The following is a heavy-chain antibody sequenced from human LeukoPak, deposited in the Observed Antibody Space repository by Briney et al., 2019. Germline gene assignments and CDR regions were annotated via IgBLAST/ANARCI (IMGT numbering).Heavy chain of an antibody. V-gene: IGHV1-8*01. CDR2: MNPNSGNT. D-gene: IGHD6-19*01. CDR3: ARARRGSSGRGWFGP. Sequence: ASVKVSCKASGYTFTSYDINLVRQATGQGLEWMGWMNPNSGNTGYAQKFQGRVTMTRNTSISTAYMELSSLRSEDTAVYYCARARRGSSGRGWFGPWGQGTLVTVSS. CDR1: GYTFTSYD. J-gene: IGHJ5*02.